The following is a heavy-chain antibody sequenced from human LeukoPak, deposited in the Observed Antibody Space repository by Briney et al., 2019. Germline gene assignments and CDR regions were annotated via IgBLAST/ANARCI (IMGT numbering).Heavy chain of an antibody. V-gene: IGHV3-30*18. D-gene: IGHD6-13*01. CDR2: ISEDGINK. J-gene: IGHJ4*02. Sequence: GSLRLSCAASGFTFSSYGMHWVRQAPGKGLEWVAGISEDGINKYYADSVKARFTISRDNSNNTLFLQMNNLRADDTAVYYCAKDRETTASGTFDYWGQGALVTVSS. CDR3: AKDRETTASGTFDY. CDR1: GFTFSSYG.